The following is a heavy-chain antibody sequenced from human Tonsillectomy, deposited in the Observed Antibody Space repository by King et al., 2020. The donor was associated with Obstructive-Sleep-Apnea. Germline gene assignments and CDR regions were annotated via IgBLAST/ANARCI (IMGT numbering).Heavy chain of an antibody. J-gene: IGHJ4*02. D-gene: IGHD3-16*02. CDR1: GGSISSSSYY. V-gene: IGHV4-39*07. CDR3: ARVRGVTFGGVIVIPYFDY. CDR2: IYYSGST. Sequence: QLQESGPGLVKPSETLSLTCTVSGGSISSSSYYWGWIRQPPGKGLEWIGSIYYSGSTYYNPSLKSRVTISVDTSKNQFSLKLRSVTAADTAVYYCARVRGVTFGGVIVIPYFDYWGQGTLVTVSS.